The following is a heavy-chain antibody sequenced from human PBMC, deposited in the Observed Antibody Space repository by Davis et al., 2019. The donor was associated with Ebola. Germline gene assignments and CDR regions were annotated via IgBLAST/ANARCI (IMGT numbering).Heavy chain of an antibody. Sequence: GESLKISCAASGFTFSSYWMHWVRQAPGKGLVWVSRINSDGSSTSYADSVKGRFTISRDNAKNTLYLQMNSLRAEDTAVYYCARHITYDSSGYYYGWGQGTLVTVSS. V-gene: IGHV3-74*01. CDR2: INSDGSST. D-gene: IGHD3-22*01. CDR3: ARHITYDSSGYYYG. CDR1: GFTFSSYW. J-gene: IGHJ4*02.